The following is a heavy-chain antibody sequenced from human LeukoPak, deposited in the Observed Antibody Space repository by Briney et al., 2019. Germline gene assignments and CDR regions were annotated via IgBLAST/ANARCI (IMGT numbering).Heavy chain of an antibody. D-gene: IGHD2-15*01. J-gene: IGHJ4*02. CDR1: GFTFDDYA. Sequence: GGSLRLSCAASGFTFDDYAMHWVRQAPGKGLEWVSGISWNSGSIGYADSVKGRFTISRDNAKNSLYLQTNSLRAEDTALYYCAKDRLGYCSGGSCYSSPGLDYWGQGTLVTVSS. CDR2: ISWNSGSI. CDR3: AKDRLGYCSGGSCYSSPGLDY. V-gene: IGHV3-9*01.